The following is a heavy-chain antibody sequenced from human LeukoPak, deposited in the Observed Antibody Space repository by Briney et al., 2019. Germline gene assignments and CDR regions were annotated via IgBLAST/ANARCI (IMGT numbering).Heavy chain of an antibody. D-gene: IGHD3-3*01. J-gene: IGHJ4*02. CDR1: GYTFTSYG. V-gene: IGHV1-18*01. CDR3: ARELFRTIFGVVTRYFDY. CDR2: ISAYNGNT. Sequence: ASVKVSCKASGYTFTSYGISWVRQAPGQGLEWMGWISAYNGNTNYAQKLQGRVTMTTDTSTSTAYMELRSLRSDDTAVYYCARELFRTIFGVVTRYFDYWGQGTLVTVSS.